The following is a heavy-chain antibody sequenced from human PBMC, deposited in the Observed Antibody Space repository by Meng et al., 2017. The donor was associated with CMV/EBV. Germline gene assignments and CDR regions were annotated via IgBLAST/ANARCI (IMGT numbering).Heavy chain of an antibody. CDR1: GFTFSSCA. CDR2: ISGGGDST. V-gene: IGHV3-23*01. Sequence: ASGFTFSSCAMTWVRQVLGKGLERVSAISGGGDSTYYADSVRGRFTISRDNSKNTLYLQMNSLRAEDTAVYYCAKNLGIGGRTPFDYWGRGTLVTVSS. J-gene: IGHJ4*02. CDR3: AKNLGIGGRTPFDY. D-gene: IGHD3-16*01.